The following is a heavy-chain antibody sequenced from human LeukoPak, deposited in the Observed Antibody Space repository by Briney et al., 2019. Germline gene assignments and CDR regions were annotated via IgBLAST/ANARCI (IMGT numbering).Heavy chain of an antibody. D-gene: IGHD1-26*01. CDR3: AEMSIVGATTPSEYFQH. J-gene: IGHJ1*01. CDR1: GYTLTELS. CDR2: FDPEDGET. V-gene: IGHV1-24*01. Sequence: ASVKVSCKVSGYTLTELSMHWVRQAPGKELEWMGGFDPEDGETIYAQKFQGRVTMTEDTSTDTAYMELSSLRSEDTAVYYCAEMSIVGATTPSEYFQHWGQGTLVTVSS.